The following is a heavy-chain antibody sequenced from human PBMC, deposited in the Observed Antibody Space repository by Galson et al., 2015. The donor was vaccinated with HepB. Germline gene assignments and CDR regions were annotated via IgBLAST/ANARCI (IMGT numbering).Heavy chain of an antibody. CDR1: GFTFSSYP. CDR2: ISGNGGST. J-gene: IGHJ4*02. V-gene: IGHV3-23*01. D-gene: IGHD4-11*01. Sequence: SLRLSCAASGFTFSSYPMTWVRQAPGQGLEWVSAISGNGGSTFYADSVKGRFTISRDNSKNTLYLQMDSLRAEDTAVYYCAKASRDSNYYFDCWGQGTLVTVSS. CDR3: AKASRDSNYYFDC.